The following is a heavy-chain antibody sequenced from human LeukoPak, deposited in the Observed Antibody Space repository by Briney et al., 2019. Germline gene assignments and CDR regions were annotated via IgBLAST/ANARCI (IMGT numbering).Heavy chain of an antibody. V-gene: IGHV3-30*03. Sequence: PRGSLRLSCAASGFTFSSYGMHWVRQAPGKGLEWVAVISYDGSNKYYADSVKGRFTISRDNAKNSLYLQMNSLRAEDTAVYYCARPTGTIAAQGQIDYWGQGTLVTVSS. CDR1: GFTFSSYG. CDR3: ARPTGTIAAQGQIDY. J-gene: IGHJ4*02. CDR2: ISYDGSNK. D-gene: IGHD1-1*01.